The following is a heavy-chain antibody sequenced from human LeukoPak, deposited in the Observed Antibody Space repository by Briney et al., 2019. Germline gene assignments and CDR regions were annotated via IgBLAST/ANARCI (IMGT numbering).Heavy chain of an antibody. J-gene: IGHJ3*02. V-gene: IGHV3-7*03. D-gene: IGHD3-10*01. CDR2: IKEDVSEK. CDR3: ARDWVAGVPFDAFDI. Sequence: GGSLRLSCAASGFTLSSDWMSWVRQAPGKGLEWVANIKEDVSEKYYVDSVKGRFTISRDNAQNSVYLHMNSLTAEDTALYYCARDWVAGVPFDAFDIWGQGTMVSVSS. CDR1: GFTLSSDW.